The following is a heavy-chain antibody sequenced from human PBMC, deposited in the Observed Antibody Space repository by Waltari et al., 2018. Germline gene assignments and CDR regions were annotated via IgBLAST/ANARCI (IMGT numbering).Heavy chain of an antibody. V-gene: IGHV4-34*01. Sequence: QVQLQQWGAGLLKPSETLSLTCAVYGGSFSGYYWSWIRQPPGKGLEWIGEINHSGSTNYNPSLKSRVTISVDTSKNQFSLKLSSVTAEDTAVYYCAKWREGAPHSSGWPYFDYWGQGTLVTVSS. CDR2: INHSGST. CDR1: GGSFSGYY. J-gene: IGHJ4*02. CDR3: AKWREGAPHSSGWPYFDY. D-gene: IGHD6-19*01.